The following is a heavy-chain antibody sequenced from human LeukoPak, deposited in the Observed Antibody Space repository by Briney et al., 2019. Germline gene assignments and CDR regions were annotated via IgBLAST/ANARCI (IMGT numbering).Heavy chain of an antibody. CDR2: ISYDGSNK. D-gene: IGHD3/OR15-3a*01. CDR1: GFTFSSYA. J-gene: IGHJ6*03. CDR3: AKDGLLLNIYDHYYYYMDV. V-gene: IGHV3-30-3*01. Sequence: GGSLRLSCAASGFTFSSYAMHWVRQAPGKGLEWVAVISYDGSNKYYADSVKGRFTISRDSSKNTLYLQMNSLRAEDTAVYYCAKDGLLLNIYDHYYYYMDVWGKGTTVTVSS.